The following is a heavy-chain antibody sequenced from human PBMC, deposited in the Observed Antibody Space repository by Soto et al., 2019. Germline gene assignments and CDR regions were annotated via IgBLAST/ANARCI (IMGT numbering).Heavy chain of an antibody. D-gene: IGHD1-26*01. V-gene: IGHV1-58*01. CDR3: AALGRIVGATRGVDAFDI. CDR2: IVVSSGNT. Sequence: ASVKVSCKASGFTFTSSAVQWVRQARGQRLEWIGWIVVSSGNTNYAQKFQERVTITRDMSTSTAYMELSSLRSEDTAVYYCAALGRIVGATRGVDAFDIWGQGTMVTVSS. CDR1: GFTFTSSA. J-gene: IGHJ3*02.